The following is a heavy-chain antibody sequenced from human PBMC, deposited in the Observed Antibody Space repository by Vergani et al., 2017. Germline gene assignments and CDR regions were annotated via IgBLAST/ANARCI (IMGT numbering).Heavy chain of an antibody. J-gene: IGHJ6*03. CDR2: IYTSGST. CDR1: GGSISSYY. CDR3: ARDLGSGRGHYYYYMDV. V-gene: IGHV4-4*07. D-gene: IGHD3-10*01. Sequence: QVQLQESGPGLVKPSETLSLTCTVSGGSISSYYWSWIRQPAGKGLEWIGRIYTSGSTNYNPSLKSRVTMSVDTSKNQFSLKLSSVTAADTAVYSCARDLGSGRGHYYYYMDVWGKGTTVTVSS.